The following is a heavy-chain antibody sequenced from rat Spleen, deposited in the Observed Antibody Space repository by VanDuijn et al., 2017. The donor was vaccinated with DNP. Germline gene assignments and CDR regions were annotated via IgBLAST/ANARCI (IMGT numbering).Heavy chain of an antibody. J-gene: IGHJ2*01. D-gene: IGHD1-2*01. CDR2: ISTGAGNT. Sequence: EVQLVESGGGLVQPGRSMKLSCAASGFTFSNYGMAWVRQAPTKGLEWVASISTGAGNTYYRDSVKGRFTISRDDAKNTQYLQMDSLRSEDTATYYCATHITAIFDYWGQGVMVTVSS. CDR3: ATHITAIFDY. V-gene: IGHV5S13*01. CDR1: GFTFSNYG.